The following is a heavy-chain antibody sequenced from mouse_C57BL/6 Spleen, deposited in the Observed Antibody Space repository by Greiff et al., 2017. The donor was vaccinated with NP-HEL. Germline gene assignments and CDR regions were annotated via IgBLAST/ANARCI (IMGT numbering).Heavy chain of an antibody. J-gene: IGHJ4*01. CDR2: IHPNSGST. CDR1: GYTFTSYW. CDR3: ARDRDFGDYAMDY. V-gene: IGHV1-64*01. Sequence: VQLQQPGAELVKPGASVKLSCKASGYTFTSYWMHWVKQRPGQGLEWIGMIHPNSGSTNYNEKFKSKATLTVDKSSSTAYMQLSSLTSEDSAVYYCARDRDFGDYAMDYWGQGTSVTVSS.